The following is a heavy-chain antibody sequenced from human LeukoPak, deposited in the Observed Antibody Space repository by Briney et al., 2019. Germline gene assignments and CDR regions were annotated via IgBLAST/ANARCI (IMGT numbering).Heavy chain of an antibody. V-gene: IGHV1-24*01. CDR3: ARDNPSANGRPLLDF. D-gene: IGHD1-1*01. Sequence: GASVKVSCKVSGYTLIELSMHWVRQAPGKGLEWMGGFDPEDGETIYAQKFQGRVTMTEDTSTDTAYMELSSLRSEDTALYYCARDNPSANGRPLLDFWGQGTLVIVSS. J-gene: IGHJ4*02. CDR1: GYTLIELS. CDR2: FDPEDGET.